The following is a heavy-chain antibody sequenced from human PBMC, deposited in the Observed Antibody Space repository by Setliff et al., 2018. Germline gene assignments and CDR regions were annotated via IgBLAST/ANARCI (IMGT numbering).Heavy chain of an antibody. CDR3: ARHDARGYYYYMDV. Sequence: PSETLSLTCTVSGGSINNGTYYWGWIRQPPGKGLEWIGRIYYSGTTYYNPSLKSPVTISIDTSKNQFSLKLSSVTAADTAIYYCARHDARGYYYYMDVWGEGTTVTVSS. CDR1: GGSINNGTYY. J-gene: IGHJ6*03. CDR2: IYYSGTT. D-gene: IGHD3-10*01. V-gene: IGHV4-39*01.